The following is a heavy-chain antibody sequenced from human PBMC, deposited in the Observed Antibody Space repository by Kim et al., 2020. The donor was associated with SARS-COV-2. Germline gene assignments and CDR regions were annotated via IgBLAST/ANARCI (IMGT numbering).Heavy chain of an antibody. CDR1: GYMFTSYG. J-gene: IGHJ4*02. D-gene: IGHD4-17*01. V-gene: IGHV1-18*04. CDR3: ARGAYGDVSFHY. Sequence: ASVKVSCKACGYMFTSYGFSWVRQAPGQGLEWLGWISARDGNTKYGQKVQGRVIMTTDTSTNTAYMELWSLRSDDTAMYYCARGAYGDVSFHYWRQGTLVTVSS. CDR2: ISARDGNT.